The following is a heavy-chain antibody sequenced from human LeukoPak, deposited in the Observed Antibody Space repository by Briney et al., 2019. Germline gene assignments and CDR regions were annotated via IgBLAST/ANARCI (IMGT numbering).Heavy chain of an antibody. CDR1: GFTFSSYW. J-gene: IGHJ4*02. V-gene: IGHV3-7*01. D-gene: IGHD1-14*01. CDR3: ARDSFETDIDY. Sequence: GGSLRLSCADSGFTFSSYWMSWVRQAPGKGLEWVGNIKEDGSEKYYVDSVKGRFTISRDNAKNSLYLQMNSLRAEDTAVYYCARDSFETDIDYWGQGTLVTVSS. CDR2: IKEDGSEK.